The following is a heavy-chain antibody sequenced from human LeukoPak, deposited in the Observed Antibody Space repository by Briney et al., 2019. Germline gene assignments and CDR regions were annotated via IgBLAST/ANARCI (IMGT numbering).Heavy chain of an antibody. CDR2: IYYSGST. V-gene: IGHV4-31*03. Sequence: PSQTLSLTCTNLGGSISRGDHYWSWIRQHPGKGLEWIGYIYYSGSTHYNPSLKSRVSMSVETSKNQFSLKLSSVTAADTAVYYCARLGRGIAVAGVFDYWGQGTLVTVSS. CDR1: GGSISRGDHY. CDR3: ARLGRGIAVAGVFDY. J-gene: IGHJ4*02. D-gene: IGHD6-19*01.